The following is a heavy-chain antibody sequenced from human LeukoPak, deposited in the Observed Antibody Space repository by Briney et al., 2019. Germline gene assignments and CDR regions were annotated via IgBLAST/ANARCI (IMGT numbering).Heavy chain of an antibody. Sequence: ASVKVSCKSSGYTFTSYYMHWVRQAPGQGLEWMGIINPSGSSTSYAQKFQGRVTMTRDTSTSTVYMELSSLRSEDTAMYYCVTNLWSASNWFDPWGQGTLVTVSS. D-gene: IGHD3-3*01. CDR3: VTNLWSASNWFDP. V-gene: IGHV1-46*03. J-gene: IGHJ5*02. CDR2: INPSGSST. CDR1: GYTFTSYY.